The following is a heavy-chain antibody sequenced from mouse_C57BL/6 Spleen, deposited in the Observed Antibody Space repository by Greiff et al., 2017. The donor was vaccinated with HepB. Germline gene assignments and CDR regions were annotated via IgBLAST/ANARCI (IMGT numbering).Heavy chain of an antibody. CDR2: IDPETGGT. CDR3: TRKDGPYAMDY. J-gene: IGHJ4*01. CDR1: GYTFTDYE. V-gene: IGHV1-15*01. Sequence: QVQLQQSGAELVRPGASVTLSCKASGYTFTDYEMHWVKQTPVHGLEWIGAIDPETGGTAYNQKFKGKAILTADKSSSTAYMELRSLTSEDSAVYYCTRKDGPYAMDYWGQGTSVTVSS. D-gene: IGHD2-3*01.